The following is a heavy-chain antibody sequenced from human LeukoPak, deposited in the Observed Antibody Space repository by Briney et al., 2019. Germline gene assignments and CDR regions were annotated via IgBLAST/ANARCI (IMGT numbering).Heavy chain of an antibody. V-gene: IGHV4-4*07. Sequence: PSETLSLTCTVSGGSISSYYWSWIRQPAGKGLEWIGRIYTSGSTNYNPSLKSRVTMSVDTSKNQFSLKLSSVTAADTAVYYCARDLLRFEPGDYYYYYMDVRGKGTTVTVSS. CDR3: ARDLLRFEPGDYYYYYMDV. D-gene: IGHD3-3*01. J-gene: IGHJ6*03. CDR2: IYTSGST. CDR1: GGSISSYY.